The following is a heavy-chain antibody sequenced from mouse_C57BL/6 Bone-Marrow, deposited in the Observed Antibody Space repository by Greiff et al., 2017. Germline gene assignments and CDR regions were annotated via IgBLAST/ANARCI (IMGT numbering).Heavy chain of an antibody. CDR2: IDPSDSYT. CDR3: ARVDYSNYVFAY. D-gene: IGHD2-5*01. J-gene: IGHJ3*01. V-gene: IGHV1-50*01. CDR1: GYTFTSYW. Sequence: QVQLQQSGAELVKPGASVKLSCKASGYTFTSYWMQWVKQRPGQGLEWRGDIDPSDSYTNYKQKFKGKATLTVDTSSSPAYMQLSSLTSEDSAVYYCARVDYSNYVFAYWGQGTLVTVSA.